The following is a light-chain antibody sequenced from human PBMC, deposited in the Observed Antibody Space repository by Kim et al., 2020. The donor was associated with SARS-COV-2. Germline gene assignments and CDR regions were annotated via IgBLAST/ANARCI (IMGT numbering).Light chain of an antibody. CDR1: SSNIGSNY. Sequence: ELTQPPSASGTPGQRVTISCSGSSSNIGSNYVYWYQQLPGTAPKLLIYRNNQRPSGVPDRFSGSKSGTSASLAISGLRSEDEADYYCAAWDDSLSGWVFGGRTQLTVL. V-gene: IGLV1-47*01. CDR3: AAWDDSLSGWV. J-gene: IGLJ3*02. CDR2: RNN.